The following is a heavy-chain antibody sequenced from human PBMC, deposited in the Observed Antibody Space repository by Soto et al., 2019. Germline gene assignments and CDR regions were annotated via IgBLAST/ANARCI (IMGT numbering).Heavy chain of an antibody. Sequence: SETLSLTCTVSGGSTSSYYWSWIRQPPGKGLEWIGYIYYSGSTNYNPSLKSRVTISVDTSKNQFSLKLSSVTAADTAVYYCARTVLMVYAIAGAFDIWGQGTMVTVSS. J-gene: IGHJ3*02. V-gene: IGHV4-59*01. CDR2: IYYSGST. D-gene: IGHD2-8*01. CDR1: GGSTSSYY. CDR3: ARTVLMVYAIAGAFDI.